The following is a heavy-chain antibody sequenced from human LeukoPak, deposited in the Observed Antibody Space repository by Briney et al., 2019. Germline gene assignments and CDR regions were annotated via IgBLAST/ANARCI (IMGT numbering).Heavy chain of an antibody. J-gene: IGHJ6*04. CDR2: IYHSGST. D-gene: IGHD2-2*01. CDR3: ARVVPAYKPSEMDV. Sequence: PSETLSLTCTVSGGSISSGGYYWSWIRQPPGKGLEWIGYIYHSGSTYYNPSLKSRVTISVDRSKNQFSLKLSSVTAADTAVYYCARVVPAYKPSEMDVWGKGTTVTVSS. CDR1: GGSISSGGYY. V-gene: IGHV4-30-2*01.